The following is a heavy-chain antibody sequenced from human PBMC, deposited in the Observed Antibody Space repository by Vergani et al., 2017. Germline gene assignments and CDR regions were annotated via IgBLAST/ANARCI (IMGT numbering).Heavy chain of an antibody. Sequence: QVQLQESGPGLVKPSETLSLTCTVSGGSISSYYWSWIRQPPGKGLEWIGYIYYSGSTNYNPSLKSRVTISVDTSKNQFSLKLSSVTAADTAVYYCARDERDFWSGSYYMDVWGKGTTVTVSS. CDR3: ARDERDFWSGSYYMDV. CDR2: IYYSGST. J-gene: IGHJ6*03. V-gene: IGHV4-59*01. CDR1: GGSISSYY. D-gene: IGHD3-3*01.